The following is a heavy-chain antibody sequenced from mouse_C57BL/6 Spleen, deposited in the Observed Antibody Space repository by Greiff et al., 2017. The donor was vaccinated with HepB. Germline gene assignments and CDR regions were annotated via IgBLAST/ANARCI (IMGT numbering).Heavy chain of an antibody. CDR2: IYPSDSET. Sequence: QVQLQQSGAELVRPGSSVKLSCKASGYTFTSYWMDWVKQRPGQGLEWIGNIYPSDSETHYNQKFKDKATLTVDKSSSTAYMQLSSLASEDSAVCYWARGGMVTADYWGQGTTRTVSS. J-gene: IGHJ2*01. CDR3: ARGGMVTADY. D-gene: IGHD2-2*01. V-gene: IGHV1-61*01. CDR1: GYTFTSYW.